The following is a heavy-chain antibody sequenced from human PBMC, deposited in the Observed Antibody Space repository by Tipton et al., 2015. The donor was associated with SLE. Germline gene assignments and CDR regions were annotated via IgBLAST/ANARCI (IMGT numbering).Heavy chain of an antibody. CDR1: GGSISSYY. D-gene: IGHD3-9*01. Sequence: TLSLTCTVSGGSISSYYWSWIRQPPGKGLEWIGYIYYSGSTNYNPSLKSRVTISVDTSKNQFSLELSSVTAADTAVYYCARTYYDILTGYPQDAFDIWGQGTVVTVSS. CDR3: ARTYYDILTGYPQDAFDI. CDR2: IYYSGST. J-gene: IGHJ3*02. V-gene: IGHV4-59*01.